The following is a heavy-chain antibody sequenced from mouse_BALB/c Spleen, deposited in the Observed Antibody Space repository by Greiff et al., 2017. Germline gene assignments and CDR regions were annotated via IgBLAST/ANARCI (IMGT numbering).Heavy chain of an antibody. CDR1: GYTFTSYW. CDR3: ARRLNWGFDY. J-gene: IGHJ2*01. Sequence: QVQLQQPGPELVKPGASVKLSCKASGYTFTSYWMHWVKQRPGQGLEWIGEINPCNGRTNYNEKFKSKATLTVDKSSSTAYMQLSSLTSEDSAVYYCARRLNWGFDYWGQGTTLTVSS. D-gene: IGHD4-1*01. CDR2: INPCNGRT. V-gene: IGHV1S81*02.